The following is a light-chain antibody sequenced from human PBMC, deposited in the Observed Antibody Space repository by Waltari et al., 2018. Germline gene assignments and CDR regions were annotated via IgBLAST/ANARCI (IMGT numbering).Light chain of an antibody. Sequence: DIVMTQSPDTLTVSLGERATINCKTSQSVLYTSNNKNYLGWYQQKPGQPPQLLLYWASTRDSGVPDRFIGSGSGTDFPLTINSLQAEDVAVYYCQQYFTSPSLTFGGGTKVEI. CDR1: QSVLYTSNNKNY. J-gene: IGKJ4*01. CDR3: QQYFTSPSLT. CDR2: WAS. V-gene: IGKV4-1*01.